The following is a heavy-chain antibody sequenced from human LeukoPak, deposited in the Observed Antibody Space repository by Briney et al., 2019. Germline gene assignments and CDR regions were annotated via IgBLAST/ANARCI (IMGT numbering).Heavy chain of an antibody. CDR3: ARVPAAV. Sequence: GGSLRLSXAASGFTVSSNYMSWVRQAPGKGLEWVSVIYSGGSTYDADSVKGRIAISRDNSKNTLYLQMNSLRAEDTAVYYCARVPAAVWGQGTLVTVSS. J-gene: IGHJ4*02. CDR2: IYSGGST. D-gene: IGHD2-2*01. CDR1: GFTVSSNY. V-gene: IGHV3-66*02.